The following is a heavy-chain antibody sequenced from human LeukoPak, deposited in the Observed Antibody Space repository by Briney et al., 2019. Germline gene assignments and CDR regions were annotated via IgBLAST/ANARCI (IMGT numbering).Heavy chain of an antibody. CDR1: GYTFTSYD. D-gene: IGHD3-3*01. CDR3: ARGVDYDFWSGYYDGYYYYGMDV. Sequence: ASVKVSCKASGYTFTSYDINWVRQATGQGLEWMGWMNPNSGNTGYAQKFQGRVTMTRNTSISTAYMELSSLRSEDTAVYYCARGVDYDFWSGYYDGYYYYGMDVWGQGTTVTVSS. CDR2: MNPNSGNT. J-gene: IGHJ6*02. V-gene: IGHV1-8*01.